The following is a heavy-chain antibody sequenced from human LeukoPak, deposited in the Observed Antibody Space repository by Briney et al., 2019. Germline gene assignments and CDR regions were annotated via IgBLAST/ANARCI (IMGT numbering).Heavy chain of an antibody. D-gene: IGHD3-3*01. J-gene: IGHJ3*02. CDR3: ARSPLYDFWSGYSYDAFDI. CDR1: GYTFTGYY. V-gene: IGHV1-2*02. Sequence: GASVKVSCKASGYTFTGYYMHWVRQAPGQGLEWMGWINPNSGGTNYAQRFQGRVTMTRDTSISTAYMELSRLRSDDTAVYYCARSPLYDFWSGYSYDAFDIWGQGTMVTVSS. CDR2: INPNSGGT.